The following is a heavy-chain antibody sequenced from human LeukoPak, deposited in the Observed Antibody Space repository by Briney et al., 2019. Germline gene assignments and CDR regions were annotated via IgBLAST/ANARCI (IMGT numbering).Heavy chain of an antibody. V-gene: IGHV4-34*01. CDR3: ARTGYSSSWYDY. J-gene: IGHJ4*02. Sequence: PSEPLSLTCAVYGGSFSGYYWSWIRQPPGKGLEWIGEINHSGSTNYNPSLKSRVTISVDTSKNQFSLKLSSVTAADTAVYYCARTGYSSSWYDYWGQGTLVTVSS. D-gene: IGHD6-13*01. CDR2: INHSGST. CDR1: GGSFSGYY.